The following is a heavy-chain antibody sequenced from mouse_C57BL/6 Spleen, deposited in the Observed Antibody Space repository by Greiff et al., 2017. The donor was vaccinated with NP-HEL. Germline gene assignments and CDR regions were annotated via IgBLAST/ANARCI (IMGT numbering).Heavy chain of an antibody. J-gene: IGHJ1*03. Sequence: EVQRVESGGGLVQPGGSMKLSCVASGFTFSNYWMNWVRQSPEKGLEWVAQIRLKSDNYATHYAESVKGRFTISRDDSKSSVYLQMNNLRAEDTGIYYCTVDGSSFFYWYFDVWGTGTTVTVSS. V-gene: IGHV6-3*01. CDR3: TVDGSSFFYWYFDV. D-gene: IGHD1-1*01. CDR1: GFTFSNYW. CDR2: IRLKSDNYAT.